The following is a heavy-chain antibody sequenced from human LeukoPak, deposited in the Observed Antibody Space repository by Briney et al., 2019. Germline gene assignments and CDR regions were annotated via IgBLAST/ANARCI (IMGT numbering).Heavy chain of an antibody. V-gene: IGHV3-64*01. D-gene: IGHD1-26*01. J-gene: IGHJ4*02. CDR1: GFTFSSYA. CDR3: ARVRMYSGSWGPFDY. CDR2: ISSNGGST. Sequence: GGSLRLSCAASGFTFSSYAMHWVRQAPGKGLEYVSAISSNGGSTYYANSVKGRFTISRDNSKNALYLQMGSLRAEDMAVYYCARVRMYSGSWGPFDYWGQGTLVTVSS.